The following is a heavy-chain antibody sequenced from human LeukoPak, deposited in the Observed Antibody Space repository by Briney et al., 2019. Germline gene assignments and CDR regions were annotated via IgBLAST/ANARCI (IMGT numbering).Heavy chain of an antibody. Sequence: GGSLRLSCAASGFTFSSYAMSWVRQAPGKGLEWVSGASGSGGSTYYAGSVKGRFTISRDNSKNTLYLQMNSLRVEDTAVYYCAKNGGSQCYSHLDSWGQGTLVTVSS. CDR3: AKNGGSQCYSHLDS. CDR1: GFTFSSYA. CDR2: ASGSGGST. V-gene: IGHV3-23*01. J-gene: IGHJ4*02. D-gene: IGHD2-15*01.